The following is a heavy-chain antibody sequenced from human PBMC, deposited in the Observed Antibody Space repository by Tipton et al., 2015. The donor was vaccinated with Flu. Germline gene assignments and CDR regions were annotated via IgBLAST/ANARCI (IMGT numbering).Heavy chain of an antibody. CDR3: ARDLAYYDYIWGSYRYSDY. CDR2: IYSGGST. V-gene: IGHV3-53*01. CDR1: GFTVSSNY. D-gene: IGHD3-16*02. J-gene: IGHJ4*02. Sequence: SLRLSCAASGFTVSSNYMSWVRQAPGKGLDWVSVIYSGGSTYYADSVKGRFTISRDNSKNTLYLQMNSLRAEDTAVYYCARDLAYYDYIWGSYRYSDYWGQETLVTVSS.